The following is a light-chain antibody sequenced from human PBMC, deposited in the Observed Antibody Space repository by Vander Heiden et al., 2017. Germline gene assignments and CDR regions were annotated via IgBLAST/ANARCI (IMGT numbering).Light chain of an antibody. V-gene: IGLV3-25*03. CDR3: QSADSSGSSHV. CDR1: ALPKQY. CDR2: KDS. J-gene: IGLJ1*01. Sequence: SYELIQPPSVSVSPGQTARISCSGDALPKQYAYWYQQKPGQAPVLVIYKDSERPSGIPERFSGSSSGTTVTLTISGVQAEDEADYYCQSADSSGSSHVFGTGTKVTVL.